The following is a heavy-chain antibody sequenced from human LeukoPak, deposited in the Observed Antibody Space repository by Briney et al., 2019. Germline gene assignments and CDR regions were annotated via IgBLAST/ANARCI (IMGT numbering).Heavy chain of an antibody. CDR2: ISSSSSYI. V-gene: IGHV3-21*01. CDR3: ARDYSSSWYFDY. CDR1: GFTFSSYA. J-gene: IGHJ4*02. Sequence: GGSLRLTCAASGFTFSSYAMSWVRQAPGKGLEWVSSISSSSSYIYYADSVKGRFTISRDNAKNSLYLQMNSLRAEDTAVYYCARDYSSSWYFDYWGQGTLVTVSS. D-gene: IGHD6-13*01.